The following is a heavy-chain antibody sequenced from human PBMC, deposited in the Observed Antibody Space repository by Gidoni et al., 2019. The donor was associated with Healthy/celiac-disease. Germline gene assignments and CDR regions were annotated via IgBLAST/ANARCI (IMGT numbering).Heavy chain of an antibody. J-gene: IGHJ6*02. Sequence: QVQLVQSGAEVKKPGASVKVSCKASGYTFTGYYMHWVRQAPGQGLEWMGWINPNSGGTNYAQKFQGRVTMTRDTSISTDNRELSRLRSDDKAGYYWARETLTSTEEGYYGMDVWGQGTTVTVSS. V-gene: IGHV1-2*02. CDR3: ARETLTSTEEGYYGMDV. CDR2: INPNSGGT. D-gene: IGHD4-17*01. CDR1: GYTFTGYY.